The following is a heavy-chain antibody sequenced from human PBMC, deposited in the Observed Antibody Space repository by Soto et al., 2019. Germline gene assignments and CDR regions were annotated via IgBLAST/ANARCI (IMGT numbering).Heavy chain of an antibody. CDR1: GFTFSDYY. J-gene: IGHJ3*02. CDR3: ARVTVAHDAFDI. D-gene: IGHD4-17*01. CDR2: ISSSGSTI. V-gene: IGHV3-11*01. Sequence: QVQLVESGGGLVKPGGSLRLSCAASGFTFSDYYMSWIRQAPGKGLEWVSYISSSGSTIYYADSVKGRFTISRDNAKNSLYLHMNSLSAEDTAEYYCARVTVAHDAFDIWGQGTMVTVSS.